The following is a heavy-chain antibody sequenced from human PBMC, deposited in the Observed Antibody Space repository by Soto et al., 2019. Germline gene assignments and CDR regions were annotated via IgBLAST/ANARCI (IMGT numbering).Heavy chain of an antibody. J-gene: IGHJ4*02. D-gene: IGHD2-21*02. CDR3: ARGGHVVVVTAAFDY. CDR2: VNPSGGHT. CDR1: GDTFTNYY. V-gene: IGHV1-46*01. Sequence: QVQLMQSGAEVKKPGASVKVSCKASGDTFTNYYIHWVRQAPGQGLEWMGTVNPSGGHTTYSQNFLGRVTXTXXXSXXPLYIELTSLTSDDTAVYYCARGGHVVVVTAAFDYWGQGTLVTVSS.